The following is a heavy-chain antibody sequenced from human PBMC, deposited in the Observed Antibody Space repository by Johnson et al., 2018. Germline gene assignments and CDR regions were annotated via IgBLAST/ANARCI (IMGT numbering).Heavy chain of an antibody. J-gene: IGHJ4*02. Sequence: VQSGGSLRLSCAASGFTFSSYDMHWVRQATGKGLEWVSAIGTAGDTYYPGSVKGRFTISRENAKNSLYLQMNSLRAGDTAVYYCARGGIYKWDLWSDYWGQGTLVTVSS. CDR3: ARGGIYKWDLWSDY. CDR2: IGTAGDT. D-gene: IGHD3-10*01. CDR1: GFTFSSYD. V-gene: IGHV3-13*01.